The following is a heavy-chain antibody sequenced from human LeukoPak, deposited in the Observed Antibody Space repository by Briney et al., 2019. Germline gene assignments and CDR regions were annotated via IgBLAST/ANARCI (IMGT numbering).Heavy chain of an antibody. V-gene: IGHV3-30-3*01. CDR3: ARDPPTQSDHSGYDFFGAFDI. D-gene: IGHD5-12*01. CDR1: EFTFSSYA. CDR2: ISYDGSNK. J-gene: IGHJ3*02. Sequence: GGSLRLSCAASEFTFSSYAMHWVRQAPGKGLDWVAVISYDGSNKYYADSVKGRFTISRDNSKNTLYLQMNSLRTEDTAVYYCARDPPTQSDHSGYDFFGAFDIWGQGTMVTVSS.